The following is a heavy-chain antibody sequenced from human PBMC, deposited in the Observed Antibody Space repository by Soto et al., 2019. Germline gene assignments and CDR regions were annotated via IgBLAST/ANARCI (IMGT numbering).Heavy chain of an antibody. V-gene: IGHV4-38-2*02. J-gene: IGHJ6*02. Sequence: SETLSLTCPVSVFPISITYSWVWIRQPPVKGLEWIVSISHSGTTSYSPSLTSRVSISVDPSKNQVSLKLTSVTAADTAVYFCARVTTVIRDYDNFGVDVWGHGTTVTGSS. CDR2: ISHSGTT. CDR3: ARVTTVIRDYDNFGVDV. D-gene: IGHD4-17*01. CDR1: VFPISITYS.